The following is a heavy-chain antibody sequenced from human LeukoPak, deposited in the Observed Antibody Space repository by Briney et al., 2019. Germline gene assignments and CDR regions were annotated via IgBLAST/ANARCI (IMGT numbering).Heavy chain of an antibody. CDR3: ARLPDYDSSGSYPMYRVAFDI. CDR2: IYYSGST. CDR1: GGSISSSSYY. J-gene: IGHJ3*02. V-gene: IGHV4-39*01. Sequence: PSETLSLTCTVSGGSISSSSYYWGWIRQPPGKGLEWIGSIYYSGSTYYNPSLKSRVTISVDTSKNQFSLKLSSVTAADTAVYYCARLPDYDSSGSYPMYRVAFDIWGQGTMVTVSS. D-gene: IGHD3-22*01.